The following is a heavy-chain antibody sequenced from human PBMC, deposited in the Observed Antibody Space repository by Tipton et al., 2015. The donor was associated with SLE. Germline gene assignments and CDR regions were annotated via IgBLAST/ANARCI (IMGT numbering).Heavy chain of an antibody. J-gene: IGHJ6*03. V-gene: IGHV4-34*01. CDR1: GGSFSSYY. CDR2: INHSGST. D-gene: IGHD6-19*01. Sequence: TLSLTCAVYGGSFSSYYWSWIRQPPGKGLEWIGEINHSGSTNYNPSLKRRVTISLDTSTNQFSLKLNSVTAADTAVYYCARCSSGWYNIFYYYMDVWGKGTTVTVSS. CDR3: ARCSSGWYNIFYYYMDV.